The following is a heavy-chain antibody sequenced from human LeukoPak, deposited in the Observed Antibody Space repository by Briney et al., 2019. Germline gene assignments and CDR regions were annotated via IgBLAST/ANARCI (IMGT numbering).Heavy chain of an antibody. CDR3: AREAFDI. CDR2: INHSGST. J-gene: IGHJ3*02. CDR1: GGSISGYY. V-gene: IGHV4-34*01. Sequence: SETLSLTCAVYGGSISGYYLSWVRPPPGKGREWIGEINHSGSTNYNPSLKSRVTISVDPSKNQFSLKLSSVTAADTAVYYCAREAFDIWGQGTMVTVSS.